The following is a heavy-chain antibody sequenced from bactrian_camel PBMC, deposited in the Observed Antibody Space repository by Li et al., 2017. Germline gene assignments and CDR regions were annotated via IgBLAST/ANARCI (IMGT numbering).Heavy chain of an antibody. CDR3: AADRVPHVDWWLQFGRSESGY. Sequence: HVQLVESGGGSVEAGGSLRLSCAASGFTFSWYLMGWFRQAPGKEREGVAGVDSDGTTSYADSVKGRRFTVSRDNAKNTLYLQMNDLKPEDSGMYYCAADRVPHVDWWLQFGRSESGYLGQGTQVTVS. D-gene: IGHD7*01. J-gene: IGHJ6*01. CDR1: GFTFSWYL. V-gene: IGHV3S26*01. CDR2: VDSDGTT.